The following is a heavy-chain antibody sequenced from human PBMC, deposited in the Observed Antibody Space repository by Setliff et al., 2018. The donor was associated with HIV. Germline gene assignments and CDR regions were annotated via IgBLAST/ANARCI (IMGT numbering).Heavy chain of an antibody. CDR2: VHHSGST. Sequence: SETLSLTCTVSSDSISSSYWTWIRQPPGQGLEWIGYVHHSGSTKYNASLRSRVTMSIDRSKKQFSLNLSSVTAADTALYFCVREGAGSGSYYLDFWGQGILVTVSS. D-gene: IGHD3-10*01. V-gene: IGHV4-59*12. CDR3: VREGAGSGSYYLDF. J-gene: IGHJ4*02. CDR1: SDSISSSY.